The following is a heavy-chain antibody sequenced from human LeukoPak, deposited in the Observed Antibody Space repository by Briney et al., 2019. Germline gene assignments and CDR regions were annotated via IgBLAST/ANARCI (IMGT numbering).Heavy chain of an antibody. Sequence: PSETLSLTCTVSGGSISSSSYYWGWIRQPPGKGLEWIGSIYYSGSTYYNPSLKSRVTISVDTSKNQFSLKLSSVTAADTAVYYCARDFMVRGVIDYFDYWGQGTLVTVSS. V-gene: IGHV4-39*07. J-gene: IGHJ4*02. CDR1: GGSISSSSYY. CDR2: IYYSGST. D-gene: IGHD3-10*01. CDR3: ARDFMVRGVIDYFDY.